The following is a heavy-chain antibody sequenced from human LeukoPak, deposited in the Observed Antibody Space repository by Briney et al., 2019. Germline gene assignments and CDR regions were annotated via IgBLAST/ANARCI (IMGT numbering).Heavy chain of an antibody. Sequence: PSETLSLTCAVYGGSFSGYYWSWIRQPPGKGLEWIGEINHSGSTNYNPSLKSRVTISVDTSKNQFSLKLSSVTAADTAVYYCARDGPTTETTRFRYYFDYWGQGTLVTVSS. J-gene: IGHJ4*02. D-gene: IGHD4-17*01. CDR1: GGSFSGYY. V-gene: IGHV4-34*01. CDR3: ARDGPTTETTRFRYYFDY. CDR2: INHSGST.